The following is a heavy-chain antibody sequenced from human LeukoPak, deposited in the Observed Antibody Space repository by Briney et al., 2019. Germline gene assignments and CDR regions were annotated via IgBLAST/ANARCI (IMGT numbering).Heavy chain of an antibody. CDR1: GGSVTSGGYY. CDR3: ARGRDQYGSGDS. D-gene: IGHD3-10*01. V-gene: IGHV4-61*08. Sequence: SETLSLTCTVSGGSVTSGGYYWNWMRQPPGKGLECIGYMYYSGTTNYNPSLKSRVTISIDSSKNQVSLRLSSVTAADTAVYYCARGRDQYGSGDSWGQGTLVTVSS. CDR2: MYYSGTT. J-gene: IGHJ4*02.